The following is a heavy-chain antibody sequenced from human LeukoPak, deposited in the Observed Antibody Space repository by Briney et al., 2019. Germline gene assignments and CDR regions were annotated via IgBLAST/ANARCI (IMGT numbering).Heavy chain of an antibody. Sequence: GGSLRLSCAASGFTFSIYDMNWVRQAPGKGLEWVSYISSSGGTIYYADSVKGRFTISRDNAKNSLYLQMSSMRAEDTAVYYCERSPTDTPVGKNAFDIWGQGTMVTVSS. J-gene: IGHJ3*02. CDR1: GFTFSIYD. V-gene: IGHV3-48*03. D-gene: IGHD2-15*01. CDR3: ERSPTDTPVGKNAFDI. CDR2: ISSSGGTI.